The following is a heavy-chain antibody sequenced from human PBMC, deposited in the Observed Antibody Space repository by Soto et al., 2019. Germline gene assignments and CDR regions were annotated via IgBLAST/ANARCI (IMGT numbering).Heavy chain of an antibody. J-gene: IGHJ4*02. D-gene: IGHD5-18*01. Sequence: EAQLLESGGGLVQPGGSLRLSCAASGFTFSSYAMRWVRQAPGKGLEWVSAINGRGGSTYYADSVKGRFTISRDKSKNALYLQMNSLRAEDTDVYYCAKVWFYSSEHTFDYWGQGTLGTVSS. CDR2: INGRGGST. CDR3: AKVWFYSSEHTFDY. CDR1: GFTFSSYA. V-gene: IGHV3-23*01.